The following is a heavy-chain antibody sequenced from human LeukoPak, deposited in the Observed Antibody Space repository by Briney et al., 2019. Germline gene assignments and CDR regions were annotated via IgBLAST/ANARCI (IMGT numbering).Heavy chain of an antibody. V-gene: IGHV3-23*01. J-gene: IGHJ6*02. D-gene: IGHD1-26*01. CDR1: AFTFSSYS. CDR3: ATMGLGPSYYGLDV. CDR2: IGVSGANR. Sequence: PGRSLRLSCAASAFTFSSYSITWVRQPPAKGLECGSTIGVSGANRYHADSVKGTFTISRDNSKNTVDLQMISLRAEDTAVYYCATMGLGPSYYGLDVWGQGIMVAVSS.